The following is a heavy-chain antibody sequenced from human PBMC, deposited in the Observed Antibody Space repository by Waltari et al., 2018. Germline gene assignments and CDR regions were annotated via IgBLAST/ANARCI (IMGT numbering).Heavy chain of an antibody. Sequence: EGQLVASGGGLVQPGGSLRLSCAASGFSFSSYEMNWVRQAPGKGLEWISYITSSGSTIYYAASVKGRFTITRDNAKNSLYLQMNSLSAEDTAVYFCARDSEYYYGMDVWGQGTTVLVSS. J-gene: IGHJ6*02. CDR3: ARDSEYYYGMDV. V-gene: IGHV3-48*03. CDR1: GFSFSSYE. D-gene: IGHD3-10*01. CDR2: ITSSGSTI.